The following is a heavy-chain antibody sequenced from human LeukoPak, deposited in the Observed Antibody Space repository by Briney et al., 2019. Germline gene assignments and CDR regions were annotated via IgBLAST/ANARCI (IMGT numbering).Heavy chain of an antibody. J-gene: IGHJ4*02. Sequence: GGSLRLSCAASGFTFDDYAMHWVRQAPGKGLEWVSLISGDGGSTYYADSVKGRFTISRDNSKNSLYLQMNSLRTEDTALYYCANDIVLIGMRFDYWGQGTLVTVSS. CDR3: ANDIVLIGMRFDY. D-gene: IGHD3-16*01. CDR2: ISGDGGST. V-gene: IGHV3-43*02. CDR1: GFTFDDYA.